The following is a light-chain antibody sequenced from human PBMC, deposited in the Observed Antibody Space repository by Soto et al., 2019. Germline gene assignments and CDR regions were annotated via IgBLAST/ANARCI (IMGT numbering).Light chain of an antibody. J-gene: IGKJ4*01. CDR3: QQYDNLPRT. CDR2: DAS. Sequence: EIQMTQSPSSLSASVGDIVTITCQASQDISNYLNWYQQKPGKAPKLLIYDASNLETGVPSRFSGSGSGTDFTFTISSLQPEDIATYYCQQYDNLPRTFGGGTKVDVK. CDR1: QDISNY. V-gene: IGKV1-33*01.